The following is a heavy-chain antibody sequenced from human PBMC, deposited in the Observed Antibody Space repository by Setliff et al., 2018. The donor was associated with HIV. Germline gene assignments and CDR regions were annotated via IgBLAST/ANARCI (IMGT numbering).Heavy chain of an antibody. Sequence: ASVKVSCKTSGTNLLPYYMHWVRQAPGQGLEWMGVINTRGGSTSYAQKFQGRVTMTSDTSTYTVYMELSGLTSDDTAFYYCASDAVSGYDWKWFDSWGQGTLVIVSS. CDR1: GTNLLPYY. J-gene: IGHJ5*01. CDR3: ASDAVSGYDWKWFDS. D-gene: IGHD5-12*01. CDR2: INTRGGST. V-gene: IGHV1-46*01.